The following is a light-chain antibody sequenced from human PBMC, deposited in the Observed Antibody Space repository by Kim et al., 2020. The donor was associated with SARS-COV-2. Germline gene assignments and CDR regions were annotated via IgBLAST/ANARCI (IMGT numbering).Light chain of an antibody. CDR2: GKN. CDR1: SLRSYY. V-gene: IGLV3-19*01. CDR3: NSRDSNDNVV. Sequence: SSELTQDPAVSVALGQTVRITCQGDSLRSYYATWYQQKPGQAPILVIYGKNNRPSGIPDRFSGSSSGNTASLTIPGPPAGDEADYYCNSRDSNDNVVFGG. J-gene: IGLJ2*01.